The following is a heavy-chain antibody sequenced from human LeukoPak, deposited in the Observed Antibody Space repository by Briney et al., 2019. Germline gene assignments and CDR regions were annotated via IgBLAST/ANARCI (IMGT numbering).Heavy chain of an antibody. CDR3: ARERSSGWSDY. CDR1: GLTFSDHH. V-gene: IGHV3-74*01. J-gene: IGHJ4*02. D-gene: IGHD6-19*01. CDR2: IKTDGSST. Sequence: RGGCLRLSCAASGLTFSDHHMDWVRHAPGKGLVWVSRIKTDGSSTSYADSVKGRFTISRDNAKNTLYMQMNSLRAEDTAVYYCARERSSGWSDYWGQGTLFTVSS.